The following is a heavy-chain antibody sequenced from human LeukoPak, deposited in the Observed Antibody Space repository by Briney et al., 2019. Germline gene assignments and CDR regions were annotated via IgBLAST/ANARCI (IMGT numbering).Heavy chain of an antibody. CDR3: ARGMVGSGSYYLFDY. V-gene: IGHV1-2*02. Sequence: ASVKVSCKASGYTFTGYYMHWVRQAPGQGLEWMGWINPNSGGTNYAQKFQGRVTMTRDTSISTAYMELSRLRSDDTAVCYCARGMVGSGSYYLFDYWGQGTLVTVPS. CDR1: GYTFTGYY. D-gene: IGHD1-26*01. CDR2: INPNSGGT. J-gene: IGHJ4*02.